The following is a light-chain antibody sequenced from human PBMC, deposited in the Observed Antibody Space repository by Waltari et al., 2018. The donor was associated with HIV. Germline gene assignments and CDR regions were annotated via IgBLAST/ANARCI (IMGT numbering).Light chain of an antibody. CDR2: GNT. Sequence: QSALTQPPSASGSPGQSVTISCTGTSSDLGAYNYVSWYQQHPDKAPKLLIYGNTQRPSGVPDRFSGSKSGTAASLAISGLQSEDEADYYCAAWDDSLNGEVVFGGGTKLTVL. V-gene: IGLV2-8*01. CDR3: AAWDDSLNGEVV. J-gene: IGLJ2*01. CDR1: SSDLGAYNY.